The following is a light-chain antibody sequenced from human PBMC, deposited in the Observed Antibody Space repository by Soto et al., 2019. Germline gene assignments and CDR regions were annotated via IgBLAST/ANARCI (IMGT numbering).Light chain of an antibody. CDR2: WAS. CDR1: ESVFLTSNNKNY. V-gene: IGKV4-1*01. J-gene: IGKJ5*01. CDR3: QQYYSTTST. Sequence: DIVMTQSPDSLAVSLGERATINCKSSESVFLTSNNKNYLAWYQQKPGQPPKXXXYWASTRESGVPDRFSASGSGTDFTLTITSLQHQDVAVYYCQQYYSTTSTFGQGTRLEIK.